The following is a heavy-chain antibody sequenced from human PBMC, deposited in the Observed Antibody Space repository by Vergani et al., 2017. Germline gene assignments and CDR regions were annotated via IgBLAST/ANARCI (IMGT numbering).Heavy chain of an antibody. V-gene: IGHV3-23*04. CDR2: ISGSGGST. Sequence: EVQLVESGGGLVQPGGSLRLSCAASGFTFSSYAMSWVRQAPGKGLEWVSAISGSGGSTDYADSVKGRFTIARDNSKNTLYLQMNSLRAEDTAVYYCAKDADIVVVVAANAFDIWGQAAKVTVSS. CDR1: GFTFSSYA. J-gene: IGHJ3*02. CDR3: AKDADIVVVVAANAFDI. D-gene: IGHD2-15*01.